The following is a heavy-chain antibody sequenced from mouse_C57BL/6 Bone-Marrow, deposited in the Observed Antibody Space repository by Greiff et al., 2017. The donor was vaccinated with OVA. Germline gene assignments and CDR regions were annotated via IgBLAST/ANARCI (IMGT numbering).Heavy chain of an antibody. CDR1: GFTFSDYY. Sequence: EVKLVESGGGLVQPGGSLKLSCAASGFTFSDYYMYWVRQTPEKRLEWVAYISNGGGSTYYPDTVKGRFTISRDNAKNTLYLQMSRLKSEDTAMYYCARRYDGYAMDYWGQGTSVTVSA. D-gene: IGHD2-3*01. CDR2: ISNGGGST. CDR3: ARRYDGYAMDY. J-gene: IGHJ4*01. V-gene: IGHV5-12*01.